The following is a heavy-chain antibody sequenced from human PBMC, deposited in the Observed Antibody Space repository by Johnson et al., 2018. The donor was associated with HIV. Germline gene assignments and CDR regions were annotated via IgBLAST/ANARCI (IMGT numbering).Heavy chain of an antibody. J-gene: IGHJ3*02. Sequence: QVQLVESGGGLVKPGGSLRLSCAASGFTFSDYYMSWIRQAPGKGLEWVSYISSSGSITYSADSVKGRFTSSRDNAKNSVFLQMNSLRAEDTAVYYCAKDMSGDPDAFDIWGQGTMVTVSS. CDR3: AKDMSGDPDAFDI. D-gene: IGHD4-17*01. CDR1: GFTFSDYY. CDR2: ISSSGSIT. V-gene: IGHV3-11*01.